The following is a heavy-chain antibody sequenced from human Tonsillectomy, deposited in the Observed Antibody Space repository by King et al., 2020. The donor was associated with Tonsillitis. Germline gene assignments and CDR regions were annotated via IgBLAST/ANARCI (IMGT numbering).Heavy chain of an antibody. J-gene: IGHJ6*03. Sequence: QLQESGPGLVKPSETLSLTCTVSGGSISSYYWSWIRQPPGKGLEWIGYIYYSGSTNYNPSLKSRVTISVDTSKNQFSLKLSSVTAADTAVYYCARASYSGYDPPPYYYYYMDVWGKGTTVTVSS. D-gene: IGHD5-12*01. CDR1: GGSISSYY. CDR2: IYYSGST. CDR3: ARASYSGYDPPPYYYYYMDV. V-gene: IGHV4-59*01.